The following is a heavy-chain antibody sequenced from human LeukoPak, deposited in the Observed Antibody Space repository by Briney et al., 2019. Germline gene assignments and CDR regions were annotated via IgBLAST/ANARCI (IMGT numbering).Heavy chain of an antibody. D-gene: IGHD5-12*01. CDR2: IRYDGSNK. CDR1: GFTFSSYG. V-gene: IGHV3-30*02. J-gene: IGHJ4*02. Sequence: PGGSLRLSCAASGFTFSSYGMHWVRQAPGKGLEWVAFIRYDGSNKYYADSVKGRFTISGDNSKNTLYLQMNSLRAEDTAVYYCAGRSPYSGYDRWMVYWGQGTLVTVSS. CDR3: AGRSPYSGYDRWMVY.